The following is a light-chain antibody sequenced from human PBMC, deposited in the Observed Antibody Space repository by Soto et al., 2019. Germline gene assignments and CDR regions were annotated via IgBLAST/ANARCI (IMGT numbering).Light chain of an antibody. CDR1: QRITNR. V-gene: IGKV1-39*01. CDR2: AAS. J-gene: IGKJ1*01. CDR3: QQGYTTPLT. Sequence: DIQMTQSPSSLSASIGDRVTITCRASQRITNRLNWYQHRPGKAPRLLIYAASSLESGVPSRFSGSASRTDFTLTISSLQPEDFATYCCQQGYTTPLTFGQGTKVEIK.